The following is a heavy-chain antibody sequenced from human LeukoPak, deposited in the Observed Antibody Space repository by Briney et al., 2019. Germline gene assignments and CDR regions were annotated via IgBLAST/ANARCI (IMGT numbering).Heavy chain of an antibody. CDR2: INPMLDIA. D-gene: IGHD3-3*01. V-gene: IGHV1-69*04. CDR3: ARGIRRLTVTIFGVAFFY. CDR1: GGTDSKYD. J-gene: IGHJ4*02. Sequence: SSVKVSCKASGGTDSKYDINGVRQAPGQGREWMGRINPMLDIANYAQKFQGRVTISADKSKSTAYMELSGLRSEDTAVYYCARGIRRLTVTIFGVAFFYWGQGTLVTVSS.